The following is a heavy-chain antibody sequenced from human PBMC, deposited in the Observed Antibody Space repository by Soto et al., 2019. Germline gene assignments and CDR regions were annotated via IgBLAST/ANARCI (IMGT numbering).Heavy chain of an antibody. CDR1: GGTFSSYA. V-gene: IGHV1-69*13. Sequence: ASVKVSCKASGGTFSSYAISWGRQAPGQGLEWMGGIIPIFGTANYAQKFQGRVTITADESTSTAYMELMSLRSEDTAVYYCSREYSSSSRWARGPYYYYYGLDVWAQGTTVTVSS. D-gene: IGHD6-6*01. CDR3: SREYSSSSRWARGPYYYYYGLDV. CDR2: IIPIFGTA. J-gene: IGHJ6*02.